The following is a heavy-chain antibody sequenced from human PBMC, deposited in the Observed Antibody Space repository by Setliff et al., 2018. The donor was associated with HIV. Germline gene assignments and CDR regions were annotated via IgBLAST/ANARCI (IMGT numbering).Heavy chain of an antibody. CDR2: IYSDGRT. J-gene: IGHJ5*02. CDR1: GFTVSDTH. V-gene: IGHV3-53*01. CDR3: AKGVKWLDP. Sequence: PGGSLRLSCAASGFTVSDTHMTWVRQAPGKGLEWVSFIYSDGRTYYAESVKGRFTISRDDSKNTLYLQMHRLRVEDTAAYYCAKGVKWLDPWGQGIQVTVSS. D-gene: IGHD3-16*01.